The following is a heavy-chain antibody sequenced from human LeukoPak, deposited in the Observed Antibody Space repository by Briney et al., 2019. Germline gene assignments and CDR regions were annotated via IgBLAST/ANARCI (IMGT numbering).Heavy chain of an antibody. V-gene: IGHV3-72*01. D-gene: IGHD1-7*01. Sequence: PGGSLRLSCAASGFTFSSYAMSWVRQAPGKGLEWVGRSRNKANRHTTEYAASLKDRFSISRDDSKNSLYLQMNNLKTEDTAVYYCTRYELATDAFDIWGQGTIVTVSS. J-gene: IGHJ3*02. CDR2: SRNKANRHTT. CDR3: TRYELATDAFDI. CDR1: GFTFSSYA.